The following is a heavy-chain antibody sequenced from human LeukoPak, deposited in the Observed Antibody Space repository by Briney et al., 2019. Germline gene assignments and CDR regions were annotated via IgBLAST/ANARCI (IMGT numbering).Heavy chain of an antibody. CDR1: GCSFTSYW. CDR2: IYPGDSDT. Sequence: GESLKISCKGSGCSFTSYWIGRVRQMPGKGLEWMGIIYPGDSDTRYSPSFQGQVTISADKSISTAYLQWSSLKASDTAMYYCARQREGSGSYFDYYYYMDVWGKGTTVTVSS. CDR3: ARQREGSGSYFDYYYYMDV. V-gene: IGHV5-51*01. D-gene: IGHD1-26*01. J-gene: IGHJ6*03.